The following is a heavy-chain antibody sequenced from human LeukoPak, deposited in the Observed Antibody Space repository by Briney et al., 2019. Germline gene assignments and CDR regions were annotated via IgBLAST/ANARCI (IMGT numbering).Heavy chain of an antibody. D-gene: IGHD4-11*01. CDR1: GFTFSSYG. V-gene: IGHV3-30*18. CDR3: AKVSDDYTRYYYYGMDV. Sequence: GGSLRLSGAASGFTFSSYGIHWVRQAPGKGLEWVAVISYDGSNKYYADSVKGRFTISRDNSKNTLYLQMNSLRAEDTAVYFCAKVSDDYTRYYYYGMDVWGQGTTVTVSS. J-gene: IGHJ6*02. CDR2: ISYDGSNK.